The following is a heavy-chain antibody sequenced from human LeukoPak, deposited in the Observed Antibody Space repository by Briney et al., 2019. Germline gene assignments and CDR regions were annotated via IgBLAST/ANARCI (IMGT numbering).Heavy chain of an antibody. CDR1: GGSITSYY. CDR2: IYYSGST. J-gene: IGHJ4*02. D-gene: IGHD2-15*01. V-gene: IGHV4-59*01. Sequence: PSETLSLTCTVSGGSITSYYWTWIRQPPGKGLEWIGYIYYSGSTNYNPSLKSRVTISVDTSKNQFSLKLSSVTAADTAVYYCARGYSLDYWGQGTLVTVSS. CDR3: ARGYSLDY.